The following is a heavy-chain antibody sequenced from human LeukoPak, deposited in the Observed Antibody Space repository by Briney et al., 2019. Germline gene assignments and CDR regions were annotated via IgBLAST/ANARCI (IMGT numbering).Heavy chain of an antibody. Sequence: PGGSLRLSCAASGFTFSSYGMHWVRQAPGKGLEWVAVISYDGSNKYYADSVKGRFTISRDNSKNTLYLQMNSLRAEDTAVYYCAKEIVADYYDSSGPPLGMDVWGQGTTVTVSS. J-gene: IGHJ6*02. CDR2: ISYDGSNK. D-gene: IGHD3-22*01. CDR3: AKEIVADYYDSSGPPLGMDV. CDR1: GFTFSSYG. V-gene: IGHV3-30*18.